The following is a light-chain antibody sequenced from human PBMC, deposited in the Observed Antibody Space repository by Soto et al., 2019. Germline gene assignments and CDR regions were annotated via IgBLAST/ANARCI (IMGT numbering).Light chain of an antibody. J-gene: IGKJ1*01. CDR3: QQYNNWPPCT. CDR1: QSVSSN. V-gene: IGKV3-15*01. CDR2: GAS. Sequence: EIVMTQSPDTLSVSPGERATLSCRASQSVSSNLAWYQQKPGQAPRLLTYGASTRATGIPARFSGSGSGTAFTLTISSLQSEDFAVYYCQQYNNWPPCTFGQGTKVEIK.